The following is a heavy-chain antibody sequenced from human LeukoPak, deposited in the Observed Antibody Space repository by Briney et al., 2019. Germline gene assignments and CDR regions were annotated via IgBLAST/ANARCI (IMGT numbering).Heavy chain of an antibody. CDR1: GFTFSSYG. J-gene: IGHJ4*02. V-gene: IGHV3-30*03. D-gene: IGHD3-16*02. CDR2: ISYDGSNK. CDR3: ARGSGGDYDYVWGSYRLDY. Sequence: PGGSLRLSCAASGFTFSSYGMHWVRQAPGKGLEWVAVISYDGSNKYYADSVKGRFTISRDNSKNTLYLQMNSLRAEDTAVYYCARGSGGDYDYVWGSYRLDYWGQGTLVTVSS.